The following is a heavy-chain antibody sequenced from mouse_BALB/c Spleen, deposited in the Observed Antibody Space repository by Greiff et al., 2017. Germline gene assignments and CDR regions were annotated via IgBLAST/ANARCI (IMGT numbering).Heavy chain of an antibody. D-gene: IGHD1-1*01. CDR3: ARYYYGSSSYYFDY. Sequence: EVMLVESGGGLVQPGGSLKLSCAASGFTFSSYGMSWVRQTPDKRLELVATINSNGGSTYYPDSVKGRFTISRDNAKNTLYLQMSSLKSEDTAMYYCARYYYGSSSYYFDYWGQGTTLTVSS. CDR1: GFTFSSYG. CDR2: INSNGGST. V-gene: IGHV5-6-3*01. J-gene: IGHJ2*01.